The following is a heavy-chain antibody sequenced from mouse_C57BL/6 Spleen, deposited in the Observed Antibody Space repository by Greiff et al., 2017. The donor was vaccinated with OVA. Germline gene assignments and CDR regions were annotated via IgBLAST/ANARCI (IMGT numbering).Heavy chain of an antibody. V-gene: IGHV10-1*01. CDR3: VRSQGYYFDY. CDR1: GFSFNTYA. Sequence: EVQRVESGGGLVQPKGSLKLSCAASGFSFNTYAMNWVRQAPGKGLEWVARIRSKSNNYATYYADSVKDRFTISRDDSESMLYLQMNNLKTEDTAMYYCVRSQGYYFDYWGQGTTLTVSS. J-gene: IGHJ2*01. CDR2: IRSKSNNYAT.